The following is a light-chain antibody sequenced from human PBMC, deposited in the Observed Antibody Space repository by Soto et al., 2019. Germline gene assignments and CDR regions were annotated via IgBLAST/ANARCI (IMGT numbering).Light chain of an antibody. CDR2: GAS. V-gene: IGKV3-15*01. CDR1: QSVSSY. CDR3: QQYNNWPWT. J-gene: IGKJ1*01. Sequence: EIVLTQSPATLSLSPGERATLSCRASQSVSSYLALYQQKPGQAPTLLIHGASTRATGFPARFSGSGSGTDFTLTISSLQSEDFAVYYCQQYNNWPWTFGQGTKVDIK.